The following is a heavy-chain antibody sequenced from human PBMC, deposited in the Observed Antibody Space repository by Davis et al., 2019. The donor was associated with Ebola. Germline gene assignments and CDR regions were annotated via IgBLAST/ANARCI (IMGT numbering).Heavy chain of an antibody. J-gene: IGHJ5*02. V-gene: IGHV4-59*08. CDR2: IYYSGST. Sequence: PSETLSLTCTVSGGSISSYYWSWIRQPPGKGLEWIGYIYYSGSTNYNPSLKSRVTISVDTSKNQFSLKLSSVTAADTAVYYCARFGRSVGDILTGPPSRGHSLYWFDPWGQGTLVTVSS. D-gene: IGHD3-9*01. CDR3: ARFGRSVGDILTGPPSRGHSLYWFDP. CDR1: GGSISSYY.